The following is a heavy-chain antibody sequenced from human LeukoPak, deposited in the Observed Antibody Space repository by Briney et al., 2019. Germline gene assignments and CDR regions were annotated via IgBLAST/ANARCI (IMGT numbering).Heavy chain of an antibody. CDR1: GFTFSSHW. J-gene: IGHJ4*02. V-gene: IGHV3-74*01. D-gene: IGHD2-15*01. Sequence: GGSPRLSCAASGFTFSSHWMHWVRQAPGKGLVWVSGISTDGSRPRYADSVNGRFTISRDNAKNTLYLQMNSLRAEDTAVYFCVRDGQGSTPLDYWGQGTLVTVSS. CDR2: ISTDGSRP. CDR3: VRDGQGSTPLDY.